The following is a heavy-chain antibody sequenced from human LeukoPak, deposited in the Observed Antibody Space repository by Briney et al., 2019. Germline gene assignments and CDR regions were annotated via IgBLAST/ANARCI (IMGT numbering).Heavy chain of an antibody. Sequence: GGSLRRSCAASGFTFSSYGMHWVRRAPGKGLEWVAVIWYDGSNKYYADSVKGRFTISRDNSKNTLYLQMNSLRAEDTAVYYCARRNQWELLDYYYYYGMDVWGQGTTVTVSS. CDR3: ARRNQWELLDYYYYYGMDV. CDR1: GFTFSSYG. V-gene: IGHV3-33*01. D-gene: IGHD1-26*01. CDR2: IWYDGSNK. J-gene: IGHJ6*02.